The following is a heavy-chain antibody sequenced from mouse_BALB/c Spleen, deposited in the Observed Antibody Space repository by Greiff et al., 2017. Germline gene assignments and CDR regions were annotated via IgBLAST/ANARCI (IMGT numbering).Heavy chain of an antibody. CDR2: IRNKANGYTT. Sequence: EVQVVESGGGLVQPGGSLRLSCATSGFTFTAYYMSWVRQPPGKALEWLGFIRNKANGYTTEYSASVKGRFTISRDNSQSILYLQMNTLRAEDSATYYCARDYYGNSYAMDYWGQGTSVTVSS. J-gene: IGHJ4*01. CDR1: GFTFTAYY. D-gene: IGHD2-1*01. V-gene: IGHV7-3*02. CDR3: ARDYYGNSYAMDY.